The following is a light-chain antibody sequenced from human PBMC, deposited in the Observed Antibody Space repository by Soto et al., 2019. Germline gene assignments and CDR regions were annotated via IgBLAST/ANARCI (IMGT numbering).Light chain of an antibody. J-gene: IGLJ1*01. Sequence: QSVLTQPASVSGSPGQSTTISCTGTSSDVGGYNYVSWYQQQPGKAPKFMIYDVSNRPSGVSNRFSGSKSGNTASLTISGLQAEDEADYYCCSYTTSNTRQIVFGTG. V-gene: IGLV2-14*01. CDR1: SSDVGGYNY. CDR2: DVS. CDR3: CSYTTSNTRQIV.